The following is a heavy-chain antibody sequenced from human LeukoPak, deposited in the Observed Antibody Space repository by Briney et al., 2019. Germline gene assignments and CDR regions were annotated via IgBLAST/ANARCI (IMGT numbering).Heavy chain of an antibody. CDR3: ARYYPHYYGSGSYAFDI. CDR2: MYYSGST. Sequence: ASETLSLTCTVSGGSISSYYRSWIRQPPGKGLEWIGYMYYSGSTNYNPSLKSRVTISVDTSKNQFSLKLSSVTAADTAVYYCARYYPHYYGSGSYAFDIWGQGTMVTVSS. V-gene: IGHV4-59*08. CDR1: GGSISSYY. D-gene: IGHD3-10*01. J-gene: IGHJ3*02.